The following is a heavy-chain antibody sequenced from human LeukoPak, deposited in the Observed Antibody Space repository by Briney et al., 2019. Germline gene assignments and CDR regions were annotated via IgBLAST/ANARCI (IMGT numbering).Heavy chain of an antibody. V-gene: IGHV4-59*01. CDR3: ARARWPQLPDN. J-gene: IGHJ4*02. CDR2: IYYTGST. D-gene: IGHD5-24*01. CDR1: GGSISGYF. Sequence: SETLSLTCTVSGGSISGYFWSWIRQPPGKGLEWIGYIYYTGSTNYNPSLMSRVTISVDTPKNQLSLKLISVTAADTAVYYCARARWPQLPDNWGQGTLVTVSS.